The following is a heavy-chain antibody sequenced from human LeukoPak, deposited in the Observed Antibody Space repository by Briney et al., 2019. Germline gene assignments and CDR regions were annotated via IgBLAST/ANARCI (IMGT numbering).Heavy chain of an antibody. Sequence: GGSLRLSCAASGFTFSSSSMDWVRQAPGKGLVWVSRIKTDGTTTTYADSVKGRFTISRDNAKNTLYLQMNSLRAEDTAVYYCARENDILTNDYWGQGTLVTVSS. CDR2: IKTDGTTT. CDR3: ARENDILTNDY. CDR1: GFTFSSSS. J-gene: IGHJ4*02. D-gene: IGHD3-9*01. V-gene: IGHV3-74*01.